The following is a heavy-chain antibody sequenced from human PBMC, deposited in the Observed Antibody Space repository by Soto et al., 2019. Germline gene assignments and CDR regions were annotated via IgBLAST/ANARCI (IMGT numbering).Heavy chain of an antibody. CDR3: ARHVSRSWPMYYYYYGMDV. J-gene: IGHJ6*02. CDR1: GYSFTSYW. V-gene: IGHV5-10-1*01. Sequence: GESLKISCKGSGYSFTSYWISWVRQMPGKGLEWMGRIDPSDSYTNYSPSFQGHVTISADKSISTAYLQWSSLKASDTAMYYCARHVSRSWPMYYYYYGMDVWGQATTVTVCS. CDR2: IDPSDSYT. D-gene: IGHD6-13*01.